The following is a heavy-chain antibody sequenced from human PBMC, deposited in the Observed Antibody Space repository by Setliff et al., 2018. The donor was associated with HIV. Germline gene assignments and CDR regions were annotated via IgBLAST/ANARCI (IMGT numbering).Heavy chain of an antibody. D-gene: IGHD1-1*01. CDR2: ISNSGGNT. CDR3: ASARIPTGGTSTSFDY. CDR1: GFTFKIYA. V-gene: IGHV3-23*01. J-gene: IGHJ4*02. Sequence: GGSLRLSCKASGFTFKIYAMSWLRQAPGKGLEWVSAISNSGGNTYYADSVKGRFTISRDNSKNTLYLQVNSLRPDDTALYYCASARIPTGGTSTSFDYWGQGALVTVSS.